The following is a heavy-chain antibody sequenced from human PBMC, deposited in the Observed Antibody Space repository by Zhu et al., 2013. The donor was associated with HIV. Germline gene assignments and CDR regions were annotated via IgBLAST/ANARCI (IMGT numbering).Heavy chain of an antibody. Sequence: VQLQESGPGLVKPSETLSLTCTVSGGSVSSGSYYWSWIRQPPGKGLEWIGYIYYSGSTNYNPSLKSRVTISVDTSKNQFSLKLSSVTAADTAVYYCASHPNLDAFDIWGQGTMVTVSS. CDR2: IYYSGST. V-gene: IGHV4-61*01. J-gene: IGHJ3*02. CDR1: GGSVSSGSYY. CDR3: ASHPNLDAFDI.